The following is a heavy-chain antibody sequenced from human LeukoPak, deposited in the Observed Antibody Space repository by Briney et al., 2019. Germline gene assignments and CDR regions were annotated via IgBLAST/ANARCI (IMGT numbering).Heavy chain of an antibody. Sequence: SETLSLTCAVYGGSFRGYYWSWIRQPPGKGLEWIGEINHSGSTNYNPSLKSRVTISVDTSKNQFSLKLSSVTAADTAVYYCARGIRTSGSSGLGRWGQGTLVTVSS. V-gene: IGHV4-34*01. J-gene: IGHJ4*02. CDR3: ARGIRTSGSSGLGR. CDR1: GGSFRGYY. CDR2: INHSGST. D-gene: IGHD3-22*01.